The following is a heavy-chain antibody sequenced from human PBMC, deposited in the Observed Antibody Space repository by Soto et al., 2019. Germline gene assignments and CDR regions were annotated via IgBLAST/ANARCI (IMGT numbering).Heavy chain of an antibody. V-gene: IGHV5-51*01. Sequence: LGESLKISCMGSGYKVSTWHNFTSYWIAWVRQMPGEGLEWMGIIYPGDSDTRYSPSFQGQVTISADKSINSVYLQWSNLKASDTATYYCARLGFNYDFLSGYYNVQHYYGIDVWGQGTTVIVSS. CDR1: GYKVSTWHNFTSYW. J-gene: IGHJ6*02. CDR3: ARLGFNYDFLSGYYNVQHYYGIDV. D-gene: IGHD3-3*01. CDR2: IYPGDSDT.